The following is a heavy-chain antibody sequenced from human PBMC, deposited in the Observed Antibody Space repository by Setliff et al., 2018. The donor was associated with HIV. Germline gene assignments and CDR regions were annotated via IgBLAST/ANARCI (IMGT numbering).Heavy chain of an antibody. CDR1: GFSFSDYA. CDR2: ISGSDDDT. CDR3: ARRRWHQSKVDY. Sequence: GGSLRLSCAASGFSFSDYAMSWVRQAPGKGLEVVAAISGSDDDTYYADSVKRRFTISRDNSKNTLYLQVNSMRAEDTAVYYCARRRWHQSKVDYWGQGNLVTVSS. V-gene: IGHV3-23*01. J-gene: IGHJ4*02.